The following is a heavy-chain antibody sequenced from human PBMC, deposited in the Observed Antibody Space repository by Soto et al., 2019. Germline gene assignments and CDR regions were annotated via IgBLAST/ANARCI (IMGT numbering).Heavy chain of an antibody. Sequence: GGSLRLSCAASGFTFSSYSMNWVRQAPGKGLEWVSSISSSSSYIYYADSVKGRFTISRDNAKNSLYLQMNSLRAEDTAVYYCARGINYGSEFYYYYYMDVWGKGTTVTVSS. CDR3: ARGINYGSEFYYYYYMDV. J-gene: IGHJ6*03. V-gene: IGHV3-21*01. D-gene: IGHD3-10*01. CDR1: GFTFSSYS. CDR2: ISSSSSYI.